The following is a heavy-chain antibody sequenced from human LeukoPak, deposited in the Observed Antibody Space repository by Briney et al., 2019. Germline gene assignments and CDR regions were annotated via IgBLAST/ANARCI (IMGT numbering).Heavy chain of an antibody. CDR3: ARDYYGSGSPDYYYYYMDV. J-gene: IGHJ6*03. D-gene: IGHD3-10*01. V-gene: IGHV1-46*01. CDR1: GHSFTNYY. Sequence: GASVKVSCKASGHSFTNYYMHWVRQAPGQGLEWMGIINLSDGFTNYAPEFKARVTMTGDTSTSTVYMELSSLRSEDTAVYYCARDYYGSGSPDYYYYYMDVWGKGTTVTVSS. CDR2: INLSDGFT.